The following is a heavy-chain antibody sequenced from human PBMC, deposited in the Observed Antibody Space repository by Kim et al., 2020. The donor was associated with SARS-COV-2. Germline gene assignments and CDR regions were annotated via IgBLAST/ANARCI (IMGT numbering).Heavy chain of an antibody. V-gene: IGHV3-23*01. CDR3: SKDFWGFSANDY. D-gene: IGHD3-16*01. Sequence: GGSLRLSCAASGFMFSTNAMNWVRQAPGKGLEWVSGIGGDEQTYYADSVNGRFTISRDNSRNILYLQMKSLRAADTAIYYCSKDFWGFSANDYWGQGTRV. CDR2: IGGDEQT. J-gene: IGHJ4*02. CDR1: GFMFSTNA.